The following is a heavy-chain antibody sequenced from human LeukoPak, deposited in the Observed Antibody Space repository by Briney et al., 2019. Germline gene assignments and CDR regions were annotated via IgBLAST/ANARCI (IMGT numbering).Heavy chain of an antibody. V-gene: IGHV4-39*01. J-gene: IGHJ3*02. CDR3: ARHPDYYDSSGYYYPDAFDI. Sequence: SETLSLTCTVSGGSISSSSYYWGWIRQPPGKGLEWIGSIYYSGSTYYNPSLKSRATISVDTSKNQFSLKLSSVTAADTAVYYCARHPDYYDSSGYYYPDAFDIWGQGTMVTVSS. CDR2: IYYSGST. D-gene: IGHD3-22*01. CDR1: GGSISSSSYY.